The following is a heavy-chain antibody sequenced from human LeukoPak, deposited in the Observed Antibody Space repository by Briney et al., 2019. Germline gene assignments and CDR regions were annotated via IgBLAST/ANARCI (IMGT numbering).Heavy chain of an antibody. CDR1: GGTFSSYA. D-gene: IGHD6-13*01. V-gene: IGHV1-69*04. CDR3: ARSHYIAAAVPVDY. Sequence: ASVKVSRKASGGTFSSYAISWVRQAPGQGLEWMGRIIPILGIANYAQKFQGRVTITADKSTSTAYMELSSLRSEDTAVYYCARSHYIAAAVPVDYWGQGTLVTVSS. J-gene: IGHJ4*02. CDR2: IIPILGIA.